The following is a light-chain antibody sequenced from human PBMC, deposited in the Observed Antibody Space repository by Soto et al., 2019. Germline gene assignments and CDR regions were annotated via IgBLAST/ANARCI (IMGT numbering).Light chain of an antibody. CDR2: DAS. Sequence: EIVLTQSPATLSLSPWERAALSCRASQSVSGYLAWYQQKPGQAPRLLIYDASNRATGIPARFSGSGSGTDFTLTISSLEPGDFAVYYCHQRSNWPFTFGPGTTVDVK. CDR1: QSVSGY. V-gene: IGKV3-11*01. CDR3: HQRSNWPFT. J-gene: IGKJ3*01.